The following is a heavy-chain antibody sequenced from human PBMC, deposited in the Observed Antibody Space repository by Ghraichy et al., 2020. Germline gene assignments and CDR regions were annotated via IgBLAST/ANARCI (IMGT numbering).Heavy chain of an antibody. D-gene: IGHD6-19*01. CDR3: ARLDGQWLGEIFEY. CDR1: GGSISSSSYY. V-gene: IGHV4-39*01. CDR2: IYYSGST. Sequence: SETLSLTCTVSGGSISSSSYYWGWIRQPPGKGLEWIGSIYYSGSTYYNPSLKSRVTISVDTSKNQFSLKLISVTAADTAVYYCARLDGQWLGEIFEYWGQGTLVTVSS. J-gene: IGHJ4*02.